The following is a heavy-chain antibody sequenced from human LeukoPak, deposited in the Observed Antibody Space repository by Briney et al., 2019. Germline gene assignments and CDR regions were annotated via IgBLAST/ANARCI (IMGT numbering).Heavy chain of an antibody. Sequence: ASVKVSCKASGYTFTTYAMHWVRQAPGQRLEWMGWINAGNGNTKYSQKFQGRVTITRDTSASTAYMELSSLRSEDTAVYYCARSLAGVFDYWGREPWSPSPQ. CDR3: ARSLAGVFDY. D-gene: IGHD3-10*01. V-gene: IGHV1-3*01. CDR1: GYTFTTYA. J-gene: IGHJ4*02. CDR2: INAGNGNT.